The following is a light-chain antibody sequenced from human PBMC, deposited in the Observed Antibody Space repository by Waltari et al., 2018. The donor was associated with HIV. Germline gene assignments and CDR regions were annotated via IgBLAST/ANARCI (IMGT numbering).Light chain of an antibody. CDR1: SSDVGGYNY. V-gene: IGLV2-11*01. CDR3: CSYAGSRTLYL. J-gene: IGLJ1*01. CDR2: DDS. Sequence: QSALTQPRSVSGSPGQSVTISCTGTSSDVGGYNYVSWYQQHPDKAPKLIIYDDSKLPSGVPDRFSCAKSGNTASLTISGLQAEDEADYYCCSYAGSRTLYLFGTGTKVAVL.